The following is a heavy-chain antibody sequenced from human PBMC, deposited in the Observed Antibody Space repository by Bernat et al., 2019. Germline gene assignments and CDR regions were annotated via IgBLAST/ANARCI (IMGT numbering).Heavy chain of an antibody. D-gene: IGHD4-4*01. V-gene: IGHV3-33*01. CDR2: IWYDGSNK. CDR3: ARDRSHSNYGFGGAFDI. J-gene: IGHJ3*02. CDR1: GFTFSSYG. Sequence: QVQLVESGGGVVQPGRSLRLSCAASGFTFSSYGMHWVRQAPGKGLEWVAVIWYDGSNKYYADSVKGRFTISRDNSKNTLYLQMNSLRAEDTAVYYCARDRSHSNYGFGGAFDIWGQGTMVTVSS.